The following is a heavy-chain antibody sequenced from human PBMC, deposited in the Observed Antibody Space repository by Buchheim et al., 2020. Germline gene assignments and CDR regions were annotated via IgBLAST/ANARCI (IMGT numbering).Heavy chain of an antibody. CDR3: VRQFDCSSTSCYARDY. V-gene: IGHV5-51*01. CDR1: GYSFTDYW. D-gene: IGHD2-2*01. J-gene: IGHJ4*02. CDR2: IYPRDSDT. Sequence: EVQLVQSGAEVKKPGESLKISCKGSGYSFTDYWIGWVRQMPGKGLEWMGMIYPRDSDTRYSPSFQGQVTISADKSISSAYLQWSSLKASDTAMYYCVRQFDCSSTSCYARDYWGQGTL.